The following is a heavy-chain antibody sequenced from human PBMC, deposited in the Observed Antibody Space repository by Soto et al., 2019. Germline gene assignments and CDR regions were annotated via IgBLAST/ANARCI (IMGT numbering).Heavy chain of an antibody. J-gene: IGHJ5*02. CDR2: IIPIFGTA. D-gene: IGHD6-6*01. V-gene: IGHV1-69*06. CDR3: AREGREYSSDL. CDR1: GGTFSSYA. Sequence: GAAVKVSCKASGGTFSSYAISWVRQAPGQGLEWMGGIIPIFGTANYAQKFQGRVTITADKSTSTAYMELSSLRSEDTAVYYCAREGREYSSDLWGQGTLVTVSS.